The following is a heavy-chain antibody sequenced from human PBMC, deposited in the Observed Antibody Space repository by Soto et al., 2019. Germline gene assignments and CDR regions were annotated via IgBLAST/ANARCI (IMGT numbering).Heavy chain of an antibody. V-gene: IGHV4-34*01. J-gene: IGHJ4*02. CDR1: GGSFSGYY. D-gene: IGHD1-1*01. Sequence: QVQLQQWGAGLLKPSETLSLTCAVYGGSFSGYYWSWIRQPTGKGLAWIGEINHSGSTNYNPSLKSRVTISVDTSKNKFSLKLCSVTAADTAVYYCARALYGYNSLVYCGQGTLVTCSS. CDR3: ARALYGYNSLVY. CDR2: INHSGST.